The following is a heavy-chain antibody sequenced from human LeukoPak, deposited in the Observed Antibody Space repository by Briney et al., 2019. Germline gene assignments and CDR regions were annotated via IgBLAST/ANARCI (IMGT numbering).Heavy chain of an antibody. J-gene: IGHJ4*02. CDR3: ASNTVTTSY. Sequence: QPGGSLRLSCAASGFTFSSYGMHWVRQAPGKGLEWVAVIWYDGSNKYYADSVKGRFTISRDDSKNTLYLQMNSLRAEDTAVYYCASNTVTTSYWGQGTLVTVSS. CDR1: GFTFSSYG. V-gene: IGHV3-33*01. D-gene: IGHD4-17*01. CDR2: IWYDGSNK.